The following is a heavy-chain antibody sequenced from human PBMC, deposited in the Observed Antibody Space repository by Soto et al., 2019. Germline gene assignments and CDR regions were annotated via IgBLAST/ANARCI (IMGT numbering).Heavy chain of an antibody. D-gene: IGHD3-10*01. Sequence: SETLSLTCTVSGGSISSYYWSWIWQPPGKGLEWIGYIYYSGSTNYNPSLKSRVTISVDTSMNQFSLELSSVTAADTAVYYCARERRDYYGSGSYYSNFDYWGQGTLVTVSS. CDR1: GGSISSYY. V-gene: IGHV4-59*01. CDR3: ARERRDYYGSGSYYSNFDY. J-gene: IGHJ4*02. CDR2: IYYSGST.